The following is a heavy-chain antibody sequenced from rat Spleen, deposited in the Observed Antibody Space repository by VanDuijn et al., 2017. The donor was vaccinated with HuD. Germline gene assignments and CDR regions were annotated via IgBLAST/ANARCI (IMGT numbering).Heavy chain of an antibody. CDR2: ITNTGGST. J-gene: IGHJ4*01. CDR3: GKDMNYYSTYPFYVMGA. V-gene: IGHV5-29*01. CDR1: GFTFSNYG. Sequence: EVQLVESGGGLVQPGRSLKLSCAASGFTFSNYGMAWVRQTPGKGLEWVASITNTGGSTYYPDSVKGRFTISRDNAKSTLYLQMDSLRSEDTATYYCGKDMNYYSTYPFYVMGAWGQGTSVTASS. D-gene: IGHD1-2*01.